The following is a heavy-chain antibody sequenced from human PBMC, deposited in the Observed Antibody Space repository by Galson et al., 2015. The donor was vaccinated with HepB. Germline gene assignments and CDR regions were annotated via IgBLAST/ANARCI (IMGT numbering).Heavy chain of an antibody. CDR3: ARDSYWGSGVGY. V-gene: IGHV1-69*06. CDR1: GGTFSSYA. Sequence: SVKVSCKASGGTFSSYAISWVRQAPGQGLEWMGGIIPIFGTANYAQKFQGRVTITADKSTSTAYMELSSLRSEDTAVYYCARDSYWGSGVGYWGQGTLVTVSS. J-gene: IGHJ4*02. CDR2: IIPIFGTA. D-gene: IGHD3-10*01.